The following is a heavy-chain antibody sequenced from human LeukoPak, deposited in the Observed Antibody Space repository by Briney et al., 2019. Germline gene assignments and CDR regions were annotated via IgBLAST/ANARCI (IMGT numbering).Heavy chain of an antibody. CDR2: ISAYNGNT. V-gene: IGHV1-18*01. CDR3: ARDEMVRGSYYGMDV. D-gene: IGHD3-10*01. CDR1: GYTFTSYG. Sequence: GASVKVSCKASGYTFTSYGISWVRQAPGQGLEWMGWISAYNGNTNYVQKLQGRVTMTTDTSTSTAYMELRSLRSGDTAVYYCARDEMVRGSYYGMDVWGQGTTVTVSS. J-gene: IGHJ6*02.